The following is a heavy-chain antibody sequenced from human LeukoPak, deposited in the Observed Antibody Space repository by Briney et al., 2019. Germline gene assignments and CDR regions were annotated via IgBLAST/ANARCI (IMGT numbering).Heavy chain of an antibody. J-gene: IGHJ4*02. V-gene: IGHV3-7*01. D-gene: IGHD1-26*01. CDR1: GFTFSSFW. Sequence: PGGSLILSCAASGFTFSSFWMSWVRPAPGKGLEWVANIKQDGSERYYVDSVKGRFTFSRDNAKNSLDLQMNSLRAEDTAVYYCARLARGNCYDYWGQGTLVTVSS. CDR2: IKQDGSER. CDR3: ARLARGNCYDY.